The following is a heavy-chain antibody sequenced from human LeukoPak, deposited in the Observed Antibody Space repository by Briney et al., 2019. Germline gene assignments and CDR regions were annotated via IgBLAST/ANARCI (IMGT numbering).Heavy chain of an antibody. Sequence: ASVTVSCKASGGTFSSYAINWVRQAPGQGLEWMGWISADNGFTASAQNLQGRVTMTTDTSTNTAYMELRSLRSDDTAVYYCANLAGVVAGLDPWGQGTLVTVSS. CDR2: ISADNGFT. CDR3: ANLAGVVAGLDP. CDR1: GGTFSSYA. J-gene: IGHJ5*02. V-gene: IGHV1-18*01. D-gene: IGHD6-19*01.